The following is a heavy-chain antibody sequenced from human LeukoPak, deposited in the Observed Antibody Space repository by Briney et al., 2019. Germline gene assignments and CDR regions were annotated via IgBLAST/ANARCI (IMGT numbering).Heavy chain of an antibody. V-gene: IGHV1-2*02. D-gene: IGHD2-15*01. J-gene: IGHJ4*02. Sequence: EASVKVSCKASGYTFTGYYMHWVRQAPGQGLEWMGWINPNSGGTNYAQKFQDRVTMTRDTSISTAYMELSRLRSDDTAVYYCARVDIVVVVAAIYFDYWGQGTLVTVSS. CDR3: ARVDIVVVVAAIYFDY. CDR2: INPNSGGT. CDR1: GYTFTGYY.